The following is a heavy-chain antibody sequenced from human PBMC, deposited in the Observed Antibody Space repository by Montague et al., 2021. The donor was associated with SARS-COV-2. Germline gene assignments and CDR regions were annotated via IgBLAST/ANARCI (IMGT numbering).Heavy chain of an antibody. CDR2: INHSGNT. V-gene: IGHV4-34*01. CDR3: ARGADYDFWSGYLRYKWFDP. CDR1: GGSLSGYY. Sequence: SETLSLTCAVYGGSLSGYYWAWIRQTPGKGLEWIGEINHSGNTNYNPSLKSRLTISVDTSKKQFSLKLSSVTTADAAVYYCARGADYDFWSGYLRYKWFDPWGRGTRVTVSS. J-gene: IGHJ5*02. D-gene: IGHD3-3*01.